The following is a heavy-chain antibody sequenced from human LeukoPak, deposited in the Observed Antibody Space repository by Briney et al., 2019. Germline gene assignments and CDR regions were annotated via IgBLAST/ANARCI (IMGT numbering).Heavy chain of an antibody. D-gene: IGHD6-13*01. CDR3: ARGPRAAADDY. CDR2: INAGNGNT. J-gene: IGHJ4*02. V-gene: IGHV1-3*01. Sequence: ASGKVSCKAAGYTFINFAINWGRQAPGQRPEWMGWINAGNGNTKYSQKFQGRVTITRDTSASTAYMELSSLTSEDTAVYYCARGPRAAADDYWGQGTLVTVSS. CDR1: GYTFINFA.